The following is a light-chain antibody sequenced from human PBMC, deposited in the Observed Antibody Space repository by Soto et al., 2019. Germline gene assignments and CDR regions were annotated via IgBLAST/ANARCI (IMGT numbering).Light chain of an antibody. J-gene: IGLJ3*02. Sequence: QFALTQPRSVSGSPGQSVTISCTGTSCNVGGYNYVSWYQQHPGKAPKVMIYDVSRRPSGVPDRFSGSKSGNTASLTISGLQAEDEADYYCCSYAVSNTFWVFGGGTKLTAL. CDR3: CSYAVSNTFWV. V-gene: IGLV2-11*01. CDR2: DVS. CDR1: SCNVGGYNY.